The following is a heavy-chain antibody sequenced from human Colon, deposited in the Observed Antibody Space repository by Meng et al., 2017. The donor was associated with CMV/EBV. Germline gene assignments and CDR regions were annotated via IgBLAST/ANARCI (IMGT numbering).Heavy chain of an antibody. CDR2: ISSSGTYI. D-gene: IGHD2/OR15-2a*01. CDR3: TRTFRYYFDY. V-gene: IGHV3-21*01. Sequence: GESLMIPCATSGFIFSDHNINWIRQAPGKGLEWVASISSSGTYIHHAASVQGRFTISRDNGKHSVHLLMTGLRADDATVYYCTRTFRYYFDYWGQGTLVTVSS. J-gene: IGHJ4*02. CDR1: GFIFSDHN.